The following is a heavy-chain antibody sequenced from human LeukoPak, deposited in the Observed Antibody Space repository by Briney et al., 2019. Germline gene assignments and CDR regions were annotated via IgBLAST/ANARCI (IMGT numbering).Heavy chain of an antibody. CDR3: ARAADCSSTSCLNEYLQH. D-gene: IGHD2-2*01. J-gene: IGHJ1*01. Sequence: GASVKVSCKASGGTFSSYAISWVRQAPGQGLEWMGGIIPIFGTANYAQKFQGRVTITADESTSTAYMELSSLRSEDTAVYYCARAADCSSTSCLNEYLQHWGQGTLVTVSS. CDR1: GGTFSSYA. V-gene: IGHV1-69*13. CDR2: IIPIFGTA.